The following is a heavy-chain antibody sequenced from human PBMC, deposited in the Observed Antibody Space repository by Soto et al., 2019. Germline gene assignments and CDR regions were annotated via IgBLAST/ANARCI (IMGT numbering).Heavy chain of an antibody. V-gene: IGHV4-39*01. D-gene: IGHD3-3*01. CDR2: IYYSGST. J-gene: IGHJ5*02. CDR3: ARLGEIVDFWSGYKSYNWFDP. Sequence: SETLSLTCTVSGGSISSSSYYWGWIRQPPGKGLEWIGSIYYSGSTYYNPSLKSRVTISVDTSKNQFSLKLSSVTAADTAVYYCARLGEIVDFWSGYKSYNWFDPWGQGTLVTVSS. CDR1: GGSISSSSYY.